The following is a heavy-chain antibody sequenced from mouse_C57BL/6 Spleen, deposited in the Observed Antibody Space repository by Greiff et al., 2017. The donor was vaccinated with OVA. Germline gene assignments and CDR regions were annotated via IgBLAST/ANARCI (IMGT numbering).Heavy chain of an antibody. Sequence: EVQLQQSVAELVRPGASVKLSCTASGYNITNPYMHWVKQRPEQSLEWIGRINPENGSTNYDPTIQGKATLTADTSSNTAYLQLSSLTSEDSAIYYGTRWTVDDYFDYWGQGTALTVSS. CDR3: TRWTVDDYFDY. CDR2: INPENGST. CDR1: GYNITNPY. V-gene: IGHV14-3*01. J-gene: IGHJ2*01.